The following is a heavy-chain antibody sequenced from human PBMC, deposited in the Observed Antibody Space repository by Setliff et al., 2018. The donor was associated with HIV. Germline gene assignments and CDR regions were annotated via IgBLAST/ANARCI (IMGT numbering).Heavy chain of an antibody. Sequence: PVGSLRLSCVASGFTFSSYSMNWVRQAPGKGLEWVSGINWNGGSTGYADSVKGRFTISRDNAKNSLYLQMNSLRAEDTALYYCARAAQHRRYYYDSSGYPSNLYYFDYWGQGTLVTVSS. CDR1: GFTFSSYS. CDR3: ARAAQHRRYYYDSSGYPSNLYYFDY. CDR2: INWNGGST. V-gene: IGHV3-20*04. J-gene: IGHJ4*02. D-gene: IGHD3-22*01.